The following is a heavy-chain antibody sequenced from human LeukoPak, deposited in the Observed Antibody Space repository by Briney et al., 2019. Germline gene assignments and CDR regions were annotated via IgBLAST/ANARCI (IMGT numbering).Heavy chain of an antibody. D-gene: IGHD3-22*01. CDR3: TKDQKRLEAYFYDSTGYPIEPEGCDL. V-gene: IGHV3-53*01. Sequence: GGSLRLSCTASEFTVSRNYMLWVRQAPGKGLEWVSLIFSNGDTHYADSVKGRFTISRDTSKNTVSLQMNSLRVEDTALYYCTKDQKRLEAYFYDSTGYPIEPEGCDLWGQGTMVTVSP. CDR2: IFSNGDT. J-gene: IGHJ3*01. CDR1: EFTVSRNY.